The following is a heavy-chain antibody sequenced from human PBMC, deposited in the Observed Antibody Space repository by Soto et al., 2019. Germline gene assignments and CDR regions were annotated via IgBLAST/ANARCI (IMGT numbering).Heavy chain of an antibody. CDR1: GGSISSSSYY. D-gene: IGHD3-16*01. J-gene: IGHJ2*01. V-gene: IGHV4-39*01. CDR2: IYYSGST. CDR3: ARRAYVGGWYFDL. Sequence: LSLTCTVSGGSISSSSYYWGWIRQPPGKGLEWIGSIYYSGSTYYNPSLKSRVTISVDTSKNQFSLKLSSVTAADTAVYYCARRAYVGGWYFDLWGRGTLVTVSS.